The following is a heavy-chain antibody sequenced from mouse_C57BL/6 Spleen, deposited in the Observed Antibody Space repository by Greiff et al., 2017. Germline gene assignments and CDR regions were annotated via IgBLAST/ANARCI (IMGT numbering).Heavy chain of an antibody. V-gene: IGHV1-63*01. J-gene: IGHJ3*01. CDR3: ARDGNYEGFAY. Sequence: VQRVESGAELVRPGTSVKMSCKASGYTFTNYWIGWAKQRPGHGLEWIGDIYPGGGYTNYNEKFKGKATLTADKSSSTAYMQFSSLTSEDSAIYYCARDGNYEGFAYWGQGTLVTVSA. CDR1: GYTFTNYW. D-gene: IGHD2-1*01. CDR2: IYPGGGYT.